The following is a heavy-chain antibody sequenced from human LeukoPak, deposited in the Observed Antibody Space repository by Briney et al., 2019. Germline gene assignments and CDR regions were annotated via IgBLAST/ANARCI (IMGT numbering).Heavy chain of an antibody. J-gene: IGHJ4*02. CDR2: IDVTTGIS. CDR3: AKVNYYHPYF. Sequence: PGGSLRRSCAASGFTCSTYPMSWVRHAPGNGLEWFSTIDVTTGISYYPDSVKGRFTISRDNFQIALFLQLNNLRVDDTAVYFCAKVNYYHPYFWGQGTLVTVSS. CDR1: GFTCSTYP. V-gene: IGHV3-23*01. D-gene: IGHD3-22*01.